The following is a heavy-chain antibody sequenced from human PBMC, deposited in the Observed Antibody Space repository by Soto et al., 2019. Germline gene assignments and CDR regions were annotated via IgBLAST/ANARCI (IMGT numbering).Heavy chain of an antibody. CDR3: ARSKGIWRGYRLVLRGGYGMDV. Sequence: QVQLVQSGAEVKKPGSSVKVSCKASGGTFSSYAISWVRQAPGQGLEWMGGIIPIFGTANYAQKFQGRVTITADESTSTGYVELSSMRPEDKAVYYCARSKGIWRGYRLVLRGGYGMDVWGQGTTVTVSS. V-gene: IGHV1-69*01. CDR2: IIPIFGTA. CDR1: GGTFSSYA. D-gene: IGHD3-3*01. J-gene: IGHJ6*02.